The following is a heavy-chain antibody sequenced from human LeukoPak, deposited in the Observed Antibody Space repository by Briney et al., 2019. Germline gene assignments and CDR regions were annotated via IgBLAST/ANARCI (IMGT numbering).Heavy chain of an antibody. V-gene: IGHV4-59*08. D-gene: IGHD5-18*01. CDR3: AGGGYSYGPIDY. CDR2: IYYSGST. CDR1: GGSISSYY. Sequence: SETQSLTCTVSGGSISSYYWSWIRQPPGKGPEWIGYIYYSGSTNYNPSLKRRVTISVDTSKNQFSLKLSSVTAADTAVYYCAGGGYSYGPIDYWGQGTLVTVSS. J-gene: IGHJ4*02.